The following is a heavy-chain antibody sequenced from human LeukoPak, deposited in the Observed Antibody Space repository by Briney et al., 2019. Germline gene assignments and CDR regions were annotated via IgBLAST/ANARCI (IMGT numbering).Heavy chain of an antibody. D-gene: IGHD6-13*01. CDR3: ASSSWSDLSWFDP. CDR1: GFTFSTYS. CDR2: ISSSSNYI. Sequence: PGGSLRLSCAASGFTFSTYSMNWVRQAPGKGLEWVSSISSSSNYIYYADSVKGRFTISRDNAKNSLYLQMNSLRAEDTAVYYCASSSWSDLSWFDPWGQGTMVTVSS. V-gene: IGHV3-21*01. J-gene: IGHJ5*02.